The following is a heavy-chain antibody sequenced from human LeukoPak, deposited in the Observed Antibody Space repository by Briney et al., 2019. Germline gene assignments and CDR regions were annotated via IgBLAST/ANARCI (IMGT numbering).Heavy chain of an antibody. D-gene: IGHD3-22*01. Sequence: LETLSLTCAVYGGSFSGYYWSWIRQPPGKGLEWIGEINHSGSTNYNPSLKSRVTISVDTSKNQFSLKLSSVTAADTAVYYCARGPNSSGYRRAEYFQHWGQGTLVIVSS. CDR2: INHSGST. CDR1: GGSFSGYY. V-gene: IGHV4-34*01. J-gene: IGHJ1*01. CDR3: ARGPNSSGYRRAEYFQH.